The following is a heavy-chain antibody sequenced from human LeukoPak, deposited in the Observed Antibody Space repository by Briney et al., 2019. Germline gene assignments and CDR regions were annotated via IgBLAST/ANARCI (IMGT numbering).Heavy chain of an antibody. CDR3: ARGGPTYYYDSSGYYYRLYYFDY. V-gene: IGHV4-4*07. Sequence: SETLSLTCTVSGGSISSYYWSWTRQPAGKGLEWIGRIYTSGSTNYNPSLKSRVTMSVDTSKNQFSLKLSSVTAADTAVYYCARGGPTYYYDSSGYYYRLYYFDYWGQGTLVTVSS. D-gene: IGHD3-22*01. CDR1: GGSISSYY. CDR2: IYTSGST. J-gene: IGHJ4*02.